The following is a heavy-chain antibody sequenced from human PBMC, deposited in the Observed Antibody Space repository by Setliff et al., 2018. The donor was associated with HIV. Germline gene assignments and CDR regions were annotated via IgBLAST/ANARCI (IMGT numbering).Heavy chain of an antibody. CDR2: IYWDYVK. Sequence: SGPTLVNPTQTLTLTCAFSGFSLTTSAVGVGWIRQPPGKALEWLSLIYWDYVKRYRSSLKSRLTITKDTSKNQVVLTMTNMDPVDTATYYCAHSLYCSSSNCSGLLFDYWGQGTLVTVSS. D-gene: IGHD2-2*01. CDR1: GFSLTTSAVG. J-gene: IGHJ4*02. V-gene: IGHV2-5*02. CDR3: AHSLYCSSSNCSGLLFDY.